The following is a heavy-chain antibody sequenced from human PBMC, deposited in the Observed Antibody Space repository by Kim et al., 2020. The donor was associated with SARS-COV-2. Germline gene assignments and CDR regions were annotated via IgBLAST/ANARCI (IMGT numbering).Heavy chain of an antibody. Sequence: EKSNVESVKGLFPISRDNAKNSLYLQMDSLTAEDTAVYYCARDLAYSFDYWGQGTLVTVSS. V-gene: IGHV3-7*01. CDR2: EK. CDR3: ARDLAYSFDY. D-gene: IGHD2-21*01. J-gene: IGHJ4*02.